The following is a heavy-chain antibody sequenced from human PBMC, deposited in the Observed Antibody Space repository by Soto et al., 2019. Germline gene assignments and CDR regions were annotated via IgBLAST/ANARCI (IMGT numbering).Heavy chain of an antibody. V-gene: IGHV4-31*03. CDR2: IYYSGST. D-gene: IGHD3-10*01. CDR1: GGSISSGGYY. J-gene: IGHJ6*03. Sequence: QVQLQESGPGLVKPSQTLSLTCTVSGGSISSGGYYWSWIRQHPGKGLEWIGYIYYSGSTYYNPSLKRRVTTSVDTSKNQFSLKLSSVTAADTAVYYCARDRGSGSRYYMDVWGKGTTVTVSS. CDR3: ARDRGSGSRYYMDV.